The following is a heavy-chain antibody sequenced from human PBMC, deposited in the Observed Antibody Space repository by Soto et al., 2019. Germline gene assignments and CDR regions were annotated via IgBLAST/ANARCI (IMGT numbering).Heavy chain of an antibody. CDR2: IIPIFGTA. V-gene: IGHV1-69*12. D-gene: IGHD1-26*01. Sequence: QVQLVQSGAEVKKPGSSVKVSCKASGGTFSSYAISWVRQAPGQGLEWMGGIIPIFGTANYAQKFQGRVTITADESTSTAYMELSSLRSEDTAVYYCARATRYSGSYYPSYYFDYWGQGTLVTVSS. CDR1: GGTFSSYA. CDR3: ARATRYSGSYYPSYYFDY. J-gene: IGHJ4*02.